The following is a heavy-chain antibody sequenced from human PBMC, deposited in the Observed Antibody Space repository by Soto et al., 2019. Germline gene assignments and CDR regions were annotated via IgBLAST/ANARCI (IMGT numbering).Heavy chain of an antibody. J-gene: IGHJ6*02. V-gene: IGHV3-7*03. CDR2: IKEDGSEK. CDR3: ARDLYQLPTMSYYYYGMDV. CDR1: GFTFSSYW. Sequence: GESLKISCAASGFTFSSYWMTWVRQAPGKGLEWVANIKEDGSEKYYVDSVKGRFTISRDNAKNSLYLQMNSLRAEDTAVYYCARDLYQLPTMSYYYYGMDVWGQGTTVTVSS. D-gene: IGHD2-2*01.